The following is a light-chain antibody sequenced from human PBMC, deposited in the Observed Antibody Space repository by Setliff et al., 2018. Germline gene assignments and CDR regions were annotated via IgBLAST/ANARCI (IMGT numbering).Light chain of an antibody. Sequence: DIVMTQSPDSLAVSLGERATLNCKSSQSILYSSNNNNYLAWYQQKPGQPPKLLIYWASTRESGVPDRFSGSGSGTDFTLTISSLQAEDVAVYYCQQYYSTPRTFGQGTKVDIK. CDR2: WAS. CDR3: QQYYSTPRT. CDR1: QSILYSSNNNNY. J-gene: IGKJ1*01. V-gene: IGKV4-1*01.